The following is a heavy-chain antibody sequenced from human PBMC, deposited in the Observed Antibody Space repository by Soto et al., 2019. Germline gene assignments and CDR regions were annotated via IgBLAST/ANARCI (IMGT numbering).Heavy chain of an antibody. CDR3: VRVHSGTYTFDY. D-gene: IGHD1-26*01. CDR1: GFSFSDHY. Sequence: GSLRLSCXASGFSFSDHYIGWVRQAPGKGLEWVGRTRNQAHSYTTEYAASVKGRFTLSRDNSKSSVYLQMNSLTTEDTAVYYCVRVHSGTYTFDYWGQGTLVTVSS. J-gene: IGHJ4*02. V-gene: IGHV3-72*01. CDR2: TRNQAHSYTT.